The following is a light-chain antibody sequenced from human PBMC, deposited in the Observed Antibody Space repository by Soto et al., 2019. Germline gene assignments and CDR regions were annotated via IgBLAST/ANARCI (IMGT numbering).Light chain of an antibody. Sequence: DIEMTQSPTTLSASVGDTVTITCRPSETINTWLAWFQQKPGEAPKLLIYQASTLESGVPSRFSGSGSGTTFTLTISSLQSDDFATYYCLQYNGYYRTFGQGTKVDIK. J-gene: IGKJ1*01. CDR2: QAS. CDR1: ETINTW. V-gene: IGKV1-5*03. CDR3: LQYNGYYRT.